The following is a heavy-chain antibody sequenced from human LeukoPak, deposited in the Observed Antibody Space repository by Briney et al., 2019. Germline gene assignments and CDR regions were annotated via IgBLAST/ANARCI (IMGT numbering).Heavy chain of an antibody. CDR2: IYYSGST. J-gene: IGHJ4*02. V-gene: IGHV4-39*01. Sequence: PSETLSLTCTVSGGSISSSSYYWGWIRQPPGKGLEWIGSIYYSGSTYYNPSLKSRVTISVDTSKNQFSLKLSSVTAADTAVYYCASSIYDYVWGSHRLPVDYWGQGTLVTVSS. CDR3: ASSIYDYVWGSHRLPVDY. D-gene: IGHD3-16*02. CDR1: GGSISSSSYY.